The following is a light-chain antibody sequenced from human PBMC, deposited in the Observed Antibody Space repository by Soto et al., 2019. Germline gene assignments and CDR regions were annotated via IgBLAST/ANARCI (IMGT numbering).Light chain of an antibody. CDR1: QNIDMY. Sequence: DIHMTQSPSSLSASVGDTVTITCRASQNIDMYLNWYQQKPGKAPRVLISGASNLQSGVPSRLSGSGSGTDFTLTISSLQSEDFASYFCQHTFNSPPWTFGQGTKVDI. CDR2: GAS. V-gene: IGKV1-39*01. J-gene: IGKJ1*01. CDR3: QHTFNSPPWT.